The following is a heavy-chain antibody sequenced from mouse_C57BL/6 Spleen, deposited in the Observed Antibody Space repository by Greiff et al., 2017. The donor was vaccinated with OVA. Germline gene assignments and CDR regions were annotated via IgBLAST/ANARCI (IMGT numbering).Heavy chain of an antibody. CDR2: IDPETGGT. CDR1: GYTFTDYE. Sequence: QVQLKESGAELVRPGASVTLSCKASGYTFTDYEMHRVKQTPVHGLEWIGAIDPETGGTAYNQKFKGKAILTADKSSSTAYMELRSLTSEDSAVYYCTRGFAYWGQGTLVTVSA. CDR3: TRGFAY. J-gene: IGHJ3*01. V-gene: IGHV1-15*01.